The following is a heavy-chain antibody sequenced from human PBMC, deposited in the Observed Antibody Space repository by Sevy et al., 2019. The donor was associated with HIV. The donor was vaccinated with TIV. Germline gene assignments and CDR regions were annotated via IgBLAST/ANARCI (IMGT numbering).Heavy chain of an antibody. CDR2: INPSGGST. D-gene: IGHD5-12*01. CDR1: GYTLTSSS. Sequence: ASVKVSCKASGYTLTSSSIHWVRQAPGQGLEWMGIINPSGGSTTYAQMFQGRVTLTRDKSTSTVFLELSSLRSDDTAVYYCAIPGFSGYDGVDQWGQGTLVTVSS. J-gene: IGHJ4*02. CDR3: AIPGFSGYDGVDQ. V-gene: IGHV1-46*01.